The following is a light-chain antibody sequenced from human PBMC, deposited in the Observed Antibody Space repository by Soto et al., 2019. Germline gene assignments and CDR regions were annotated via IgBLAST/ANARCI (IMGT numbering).Light chain of an antibody. V-gene: IGKV1-5*01. Sequence: DIQMTPSPSTLSASVGDTVTVTCRASQSIGRWLAWYQQKPGKAPKLLIFDASTLENGVPARFSGSGSGTEFTLTISSLQPDDFATYYCQEYHSYTWTFGQGTKVDIK. CDR1: QSIGRW. CDR2: DAS. CDR3: QEYHSYTWT. J-gene: IGKJ1*01.